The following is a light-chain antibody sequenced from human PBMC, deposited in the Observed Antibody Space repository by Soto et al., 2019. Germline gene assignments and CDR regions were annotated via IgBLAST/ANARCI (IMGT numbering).Light chain of an antibody. Sequence: SYELTQPPSVSVSPGQTASITCSGDKLGDNYACWYQQKPGQSPVLVIYQDSKRPSGIPERFSGSNSGNTATLTISGTQAMDEADYYCQAWDSSTAVFGGGTKVTVL. CDR1: KLGDNY. CDR2: QDS. J-gene: IGLJ2*01. CDR3: QAWDSSTAV. V-gene: IGLV3-1*01.